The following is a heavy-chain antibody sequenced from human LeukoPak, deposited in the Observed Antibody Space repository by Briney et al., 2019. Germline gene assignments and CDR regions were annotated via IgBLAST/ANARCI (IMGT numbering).Heavy chain of an antibody. CDR1: GGSISSYY. Sequence: PSETLSLTCTVSGGSISSYYWSWIRQPAGKGLEWIGRIYTSGGTNYNPSLKSRVTMSVDTSKNQFSLKLSSVTAADTAVYYCARERQQLVFGWFDPWGQGTLVTVSS. CDR2: IYTSGGT. V-gene: IGHV4-4*07. J-gene: IGHJ5*02. CDR3: ARERQQLVFGWFDP. D-gene: IGHD6-13*01.